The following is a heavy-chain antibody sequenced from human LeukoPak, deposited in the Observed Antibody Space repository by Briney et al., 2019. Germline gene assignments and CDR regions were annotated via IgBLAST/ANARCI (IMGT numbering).Heavy chain of an antibody. V-gene: IGHV1-2*02. CDR1: GYTFTGYY. J-gene: IGHJ3*02. CDR2: INPNSGGT. D-gene: IGHD2-2*01. Sequence: ASVKVSCKASGYTFTGYYMRWVRQAPGQGLEWMGWINPNSGGTNYAQKFQGRVTMTRDTSISTAYMELSRLRSDDTAVYYCAITGEYCSSTSCYAWAFLGNAFDIWGQGTMVTVSS. CDR3: AITGEYCSSTSCYAWAFLGNAFDI.